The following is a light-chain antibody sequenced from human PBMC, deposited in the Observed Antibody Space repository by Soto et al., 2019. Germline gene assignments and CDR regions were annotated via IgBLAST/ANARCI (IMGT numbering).Light chain of an antibody. CDR1: QNINTY. V-gene: IGKV1-9*01. J-gene: IGKJ5*01. CDR3: QQYISYRLT. Sequence: EIQLTQSPSSLSASVGDRVTLSCRASQNINTYLAWYEQKPGKAPRLLIYGASTWQTGVPATFCGSGSGTDFTLTITSLQSEDFAIYYCQQYISYRLTFGRGTRLEIK. CDR2: GAS.